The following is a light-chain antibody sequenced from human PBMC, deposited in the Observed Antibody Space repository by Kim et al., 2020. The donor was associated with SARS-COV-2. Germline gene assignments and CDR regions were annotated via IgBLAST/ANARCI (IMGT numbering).Light chain of an antibody. CDR2: DVS. CDR1: SNDVGGYNY. CDR3: SSYTSRSSWV. V-gene: IGLV2-14*03. Sequence: QSALTQPASVSGSPGQSITISCTGTSNDVGGYNYVSWYQQHPGKAPKLMIYDVSNRPSGVSNRFSGSKSGNTASLTISGLQAEDEADYYCSSYTSRSSWVFGGGTQLPS. J-gene: IGLJ3*02.